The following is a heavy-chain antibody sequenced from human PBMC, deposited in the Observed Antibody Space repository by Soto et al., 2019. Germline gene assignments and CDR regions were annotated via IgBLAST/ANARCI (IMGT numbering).Heavy chain of an antibody. V-gene: IGHV3-7*05. Sequence: EVQLVESGGGLVQPGGSLRLSCVASEFTFTHYWMNWVRQAPGKGLEWVANIKNDGSERHYVDSMKGRFTISRDNARNTLYLQMSSLRAEDTGFYYCAGGTGYIIDQWGQGTLVTVSS. J-gene: IGHJ4*02. CDR1: EFTFTHYW. D-gene: IGHD3-9*01. CDR2: IKNDGSER. CDR3: AGGTGYIIDQ.